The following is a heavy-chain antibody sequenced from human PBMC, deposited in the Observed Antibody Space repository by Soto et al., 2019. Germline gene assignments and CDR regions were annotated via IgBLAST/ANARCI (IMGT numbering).Heavy chain of an antibody. D-gene: IGHD1-26*01. CDR1: GGSMNNGDYS. Sequence: QVQLQESGPGLVKPSQTLSLTCNVSGGSMNNGDYSWSWVRQSPEKGLEWIGYIYVTGTTYYNPSFKSLVTISVDRSMIQFSLRLTSVTAEDTAVYFFVRLSGSYLWFAIFFDSWVPGSLVTVSS. CDR3: VRLSGSYLWFAIFFDS. CDR2: IYVTGTT. J-gene: IGHJ4*02. V-gene: IGHV4-30-4*01.